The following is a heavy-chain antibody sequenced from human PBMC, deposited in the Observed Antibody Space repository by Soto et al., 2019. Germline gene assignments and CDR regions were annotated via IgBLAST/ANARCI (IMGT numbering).Heavy chain of an antibody. Sequence: QVQLVESGGGVVQPGRSLRLSCAASGFDFNTYGLHWVRRAPGKGLEWVAAISFDGGSQYYADSVKGRFTISRDKTNRTLYLQMNSLGAEDTATYFCAKDSSVTAAGSGGWFDPWGPGTLVIVSS. CDR2: ISFDGGSQ. CDR3: AKDSSVTAAGSGGWFDP. V-gene: IGHV3-30*18. D-gene: IGHD6-13*01. CDR1: GFDFNTYG. J-gene: IGHJ5*02.